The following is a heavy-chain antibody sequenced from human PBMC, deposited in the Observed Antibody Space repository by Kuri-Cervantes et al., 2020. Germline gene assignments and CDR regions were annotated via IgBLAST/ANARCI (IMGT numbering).Heavy chain of an antibody. D-gene: IGHD5-12*01. Sequence: ETLSLTCAASGFTFSSYAMSWVRQAPGKGLEWVANIKEDGSERYYVDFVKGRFTISRDNAKNSLYVQMNSLRAEDTAVYYCARDRWSGYDRFYFEAVTAPWYFDLWGRGTLVTVSS. CDR3: ARDRWSGYDRFYFEAVTAPWYFDL. CDR2: IKEDGSER. V-gene: IGHV3-7*01. CDR1: GFTFSSYA. J-gene: IGHJ2*01.